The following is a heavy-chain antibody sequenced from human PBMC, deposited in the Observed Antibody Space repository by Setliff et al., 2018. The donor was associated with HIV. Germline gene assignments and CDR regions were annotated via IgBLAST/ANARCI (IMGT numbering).Heavy chain of an antibody. V-gene: IGHV1-69*13. CDR2: IIPIFATP. CDR3: ARGALLAVFDFDY. Sequence: ASVKVSCKASGGTFNTYAINWVRQAPGQRLEWLGGIIPIFATPNYAQKFQGRVTITADESTNTAYMELSSLRSDDTAVYFCARGALLAVFDFDYWGHGTLVTVSS. J-gene: IGHJ4*01. D-gene: IGHD3-10*01. CDR1: GGTFNTYA.